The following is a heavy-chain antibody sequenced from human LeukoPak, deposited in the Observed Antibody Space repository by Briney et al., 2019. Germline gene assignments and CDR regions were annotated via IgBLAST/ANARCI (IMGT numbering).Heavy chain of an antibody. V-gene: IGHV3-30*04. CDR3: ATRRFDP. Sequence: GRSLRLSCAASGFTFSSYATHWVRQAPGKGLEWVAVISYDGSNKYYADSVKGRFTISRDNSKNTLYLQMNSLRAEDTAVYYCATRRFDPWGQGTLVTVSS. CDR2: ISYDGSNK. CDR1: GFTFSSYA. J-gene: IGHJ5*02.